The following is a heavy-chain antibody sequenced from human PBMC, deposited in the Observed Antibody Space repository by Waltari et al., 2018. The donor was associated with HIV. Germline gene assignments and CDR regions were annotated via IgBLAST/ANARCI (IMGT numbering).Heavy chain of an antibody. Sequence: QVQLQESGPGLVKPSETLSLTCPVSGGSISTYYWRWLRQPPGKGLEWIGYIYYSGNTNYNPSLKSRVTISLDTSKNQFSLKLNSVTAADTAVYHCAREYGDGGSKDAFDIWGQGTMVTVSS. CDR1: GGSISTYY. CDR3: AREYGDGGSKDAFDI. D-gene: IGHD4-17*01. CDR2: IYYSGNT. V-gene: IGHV4-59*01. J-gene: IGHJ3*02.